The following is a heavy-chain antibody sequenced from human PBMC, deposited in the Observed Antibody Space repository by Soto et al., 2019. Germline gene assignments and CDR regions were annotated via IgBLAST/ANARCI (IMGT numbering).Heavy chain of an antibody. D-gene: IGHD3-10*01. CDR2: ISGSGGST. V-gene: IGHV3-23*01. J-gene: IGHJ4*02. CDR3: AKGLTYYYGSGSYSVDY. Sequence: GSLRLSCAASGFTFSSYAMSWVRQAPGKGLEWVSAISGSGGSTYYADSVKGRFTISRDNSKNTLYLQMNSLRAEDTAVYYCAKGLTYYYGSGSYSVDYWGQGTLVTVSS. CDR1: GFTFSSYA.